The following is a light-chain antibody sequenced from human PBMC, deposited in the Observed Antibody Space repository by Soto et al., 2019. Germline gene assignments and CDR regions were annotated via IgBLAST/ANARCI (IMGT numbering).Light chain of an antibody. CDR3: ATWDDSVNGPV. CDR1: NSNIGGNT. Sequence: QSVLTQPPSASGTPGQRVTISCSGSNSNIGGNTVNWYRQLPGSGPTLLIYSDTQRPSGVPDRFSGSKSGASASLAISGLQSEDEADFYCATWDDSVNGPVFGGGTKLTVL. J-gene: IGLJ2*01. CDR2: SDT. V-gene: IGLV1-44*01.